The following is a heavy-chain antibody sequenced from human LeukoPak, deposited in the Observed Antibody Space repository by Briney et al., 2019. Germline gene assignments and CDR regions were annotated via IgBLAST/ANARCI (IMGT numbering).Heavy chain of an antibody. V-gene: IGHV4-39*07. CDR3: ARDCSSTSCQRDY. J-gene: IGHJ4*02. CDR1: GGFISSSSYY. Sequence: SETLSLTCTVSGGFISSSSYYWGWIRQPPGKGLEWIGSIYYSGSTYYNPSLKSRVTISVGTSKNQFSLKLSSVTAADTAVYYCARDCSSTSCQRDYWGQGTLVTVSS. CDR2: IYYSGST. D-gene: IGHD2-2*01.